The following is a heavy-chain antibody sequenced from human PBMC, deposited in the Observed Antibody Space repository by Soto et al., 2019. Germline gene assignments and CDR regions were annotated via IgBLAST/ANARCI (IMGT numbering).Heavy chain of an antibody. CDR1: GFTFSTYA. J-gene: IGHJ4*02. Sequence: GSLRLSCAASGFTFSTYAMHWVRQAPGKGPDWVAFISSDGSNEYYADSVKGRFTISRDNSKKTLYLQMNSLRPEDTAVYCRVSRGISAFDHWAQGNLVTVSS. V-gene: IGHV3-30-3*01. CDR2: ISSDGSNE. D-gene: IGHD1-1*01. CDR3: VSRGISAFDH.